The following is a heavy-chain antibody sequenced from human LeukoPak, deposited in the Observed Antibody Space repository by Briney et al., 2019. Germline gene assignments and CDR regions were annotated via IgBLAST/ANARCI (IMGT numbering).Heavy chain of an antibody. CDR3: ARDWKYCRSTSCGYYFDY. CDR1: GYTFTGYY. CDR2: INPNSGGT. V-gene: IGHV1-2*02. Sequence: ASVKVSCKASGYTFTGYYMHWVRQAPGQGLEWMGWINPNSGGTNYAQKFQGRVTMTRDTSISTAYMELSRLRSDDTAVYYCARDWKYCRSTSCGYYFDYWGQGTLVTVSS. D-gene: IGHD2-2*01. J-gene: IGHJ4*02.